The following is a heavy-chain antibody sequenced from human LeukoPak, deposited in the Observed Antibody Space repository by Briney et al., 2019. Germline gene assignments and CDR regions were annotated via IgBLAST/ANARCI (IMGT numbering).Heavy chain of an antibody. CDR1: GGSISSSSYY. CDR3: ARVDTQLGSQSGAFDI. CDR2: IYYSGST. Sequence: PSETLSLTCTVSGGSISSSSYYWGWIRQPPGKGLEWIGSIYYSGSTYYNPSLKSRVTISVDTSKNQFSLKLSSVTAADTAVYYCARVDTQLGSQSGAFDIWGQGTMVTVSS. V-gene: IGHV4-39*07. J-gene: IGHJ3*02. D-gene: IGHD5-18*01.